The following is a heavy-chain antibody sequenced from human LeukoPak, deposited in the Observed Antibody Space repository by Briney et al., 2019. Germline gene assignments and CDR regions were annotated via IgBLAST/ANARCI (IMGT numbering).Heavy chain of an antibody. Sequence: RASVKVSCKASGYTFIRYAINWLRQVPGQGLEWMGWINMYTANPAYAQGFTERFVFSLDTSVSTAYLEISNLKAEDTAVYYCARHDNDDDFDYWGQGTLVTVSS. CDR1: GYTFIRYA. D-gene: IGHD3-16*01. CDR3: ARHDNDDDFDY. CDR2: INMYTANP. J-gene: IGHJ4*02. V-gene: IGHV7-4-1*02.